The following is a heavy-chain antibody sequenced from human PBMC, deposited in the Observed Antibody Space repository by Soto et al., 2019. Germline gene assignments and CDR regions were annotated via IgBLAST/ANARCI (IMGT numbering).Heavy chain of an antibody. Sequence: QVQLVQSGAEVKKPGSSVKVSCKTSRGTFRTSAISWERQAPGQGLEWMGGIMPVFPTPDYAQKFQGRVTITADESTSTAYMELSSLRSEATAVYYCAIDKDRQKLGGNYYYVMDVWGQGTAVSVPS. V-gene: IGHV1-69*12. D-gene: IGHD3-3*02. CDR1: RGTFRTSA. J-gene: IGHJ6*01. CDR2: IMPVFPTP. CDR3: AIDKDRQKLGGNYYYVMDV.